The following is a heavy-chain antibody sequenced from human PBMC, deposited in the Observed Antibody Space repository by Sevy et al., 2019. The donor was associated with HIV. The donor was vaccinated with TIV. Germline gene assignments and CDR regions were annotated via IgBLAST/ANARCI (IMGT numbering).Heavy chain of an antibody. D-gene: IGHD3-22*01. CDR2: IYSGGST. V-gene: IGHV3-66*01. CDR3: ARDLYYDRTFDY. CDR1: GFTVSSNY. J-gene: IGHJ4*02. Sequence: GGSLRLSCAASGFTVSSNYMSWVRQAPGKGLEWVSVIYSGGSTYYADSVKVRFTISRDNSKNTLYLQMNSLRAEDTAVYYCARDLYYDRTFDYWGQGTLVTVSS.